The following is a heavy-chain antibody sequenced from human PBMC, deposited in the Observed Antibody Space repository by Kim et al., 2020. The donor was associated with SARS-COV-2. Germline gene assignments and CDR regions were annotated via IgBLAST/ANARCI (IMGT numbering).Heavy chain of an antibody. J-gene: IGHJ4*02. Sequence: GGSLRLSCAASGFTFSSYSMNWVRQAPGKGLEWVSSISSSSSYIYYADSVKGRFTISRDNAKNSLYLQMNSLRAEDTAVYYCATKPAGYSYGEGDYWGQGTLVTVSS. D-gene: IGHD5-18*01. CDR2: ISSSSSYI. V-gene: IGHV3-21*01. CDR3: ATKPAGYSYGEGDY. CDR1: GFTFSSYS.